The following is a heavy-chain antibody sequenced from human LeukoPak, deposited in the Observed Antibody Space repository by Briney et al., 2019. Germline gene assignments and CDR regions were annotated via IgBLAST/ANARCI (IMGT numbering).Heavy chain of an antibody. CDR2: IKQDGSEK. J-gene: IGHJ4*02. CDR1: GFTFSSYW. V-gene: IGHV3-7*01. CDR3: ARVGFSSGYYTGLGD. D-gene: IGHD3-3*01. Sequence: PGGSLRLSCAASGFTFSSYWMSWVRQAPGKGLEWVGNIKQDGSEKWYVDSVKGRFTMSRDNAQNSLFLQMNSLRVEDKAVYYCARVGFSSGYYTGLGDWGQGTLVTVSS.